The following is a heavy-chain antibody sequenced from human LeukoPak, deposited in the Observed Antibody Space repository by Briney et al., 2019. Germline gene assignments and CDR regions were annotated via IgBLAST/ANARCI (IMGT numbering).Heavy chain of an antibody. CDR1: GFTFSSYW. Sequence: GGSLRLSCAASGFTFSSYWMSWVRQAPGKGPEWMAFITYDGTDTYYADSVKGRFTLSRDNSQNTLYLQMNSLRAADTAVYYCARPGGYAFDLWGQGTMVTVSS. CDR2: ITYDGTDT. D-gene: IGHD3-16*01. CDR3: ARPGGYAFDL. J-gene: IGHJ3*01. V-gene: IGHV3-30*03.